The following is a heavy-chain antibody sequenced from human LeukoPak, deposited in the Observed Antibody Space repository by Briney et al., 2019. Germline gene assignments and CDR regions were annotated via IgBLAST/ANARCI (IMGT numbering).Heavy chain of an antibody. CDR3: TTARGSGPGYFHH. J-gene: IGHJ1*01. CDR2: IKSKGDGGTT. Sequence: GGSLRLSCSAAGFIFSNYAMHWVRQAPGKGREWVGRIKSKGDGGTTNYSTPVKGRFTITRDDSKNTLYLQMNSLNTEDTAVYYCTTARGSGPGYFHHWGQGTLVTVSS. D-gene: IGHD6-19*01. V-gene: IGHV3-15*01. CDR1: GFIFSNYA.